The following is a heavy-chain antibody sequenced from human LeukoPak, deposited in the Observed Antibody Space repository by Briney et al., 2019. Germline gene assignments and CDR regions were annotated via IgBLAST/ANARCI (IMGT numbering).Heavy chain of an antibody. CDR1: GFTFSTYA. CDR2: INGNGGST. CDR3: AKDLNWSPLGFDY. J-gene: IGHJ4*02. D-gene: IGHD1-20*01. V-gene: IGHV3-23*01. Sequence: PGGSLRLSCAASGFTFSTYAMTWVRQAPGKGLEWVSAINGNGGSTYYADSVKGRFTISRDNSKNTLYLQMNGLRAEDTAVYYCAKDLNWSPLGFDYWGQGTLVTVSS.